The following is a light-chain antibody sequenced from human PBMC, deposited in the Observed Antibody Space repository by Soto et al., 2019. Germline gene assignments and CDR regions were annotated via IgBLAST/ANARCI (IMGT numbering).Light chain of an antibody. Sequence: DIQMTQSPSSLSASVGDRVTITCRASQSISSYLNWYQQKPGKAPTLLIYAASNLQSGVPSRFSGSGSGTDFTLTISSLQPEDFASYFCQHSYSPPYTFGQGTKLEIK. V-gene: IGKV1-39*01. CDR1: QSISSY. J-gene: IGKJ2*01. CDR2: AAS. CDR3: QHSYSPPYT.